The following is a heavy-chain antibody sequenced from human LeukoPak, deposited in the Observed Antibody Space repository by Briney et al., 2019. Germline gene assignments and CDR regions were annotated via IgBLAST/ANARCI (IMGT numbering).Heavy chain of an antibody. CDR2: IYYSGST. Sequence: SETLSLTCTVSGGSISSSSYYWGAIRQPPGKGLEWIGSIYYSGSTYYNPSLKSRVTISVDTSKNQFSLKLSSVTAADTAVYYCARHDYDYGEPGAFDYWGQGTLVTVSS. D-gene: IGHD4-17*01. V-gene: IGHV4-39*01. J-gene: IGHJ4*02. CDR1: GGSISSSSYY. CDR3: ARHDYDYGEPGAFDY.